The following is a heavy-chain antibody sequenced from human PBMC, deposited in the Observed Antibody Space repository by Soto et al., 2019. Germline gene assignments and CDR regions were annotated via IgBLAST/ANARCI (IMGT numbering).Heavy chain of an antibody. CDR2: IYYSGST. D-gene: IGHD3-10*01. J-gene: IGHJ4*02. Sequence: TSETLSLTCTVSGDSITSNSYYWSWIRQHPGKGLEWIGYIYYSGSTYYNPSLKSRVTISVDTSKNQFSLKLSSVTAADTAVYYCATYGSGSYKPTTFDYWGQGTLVTV. V-gene: IGHV4-31*03. CDR3: ATYGSGSYKPTTFDY. CDR1: GDSITSNSYY.